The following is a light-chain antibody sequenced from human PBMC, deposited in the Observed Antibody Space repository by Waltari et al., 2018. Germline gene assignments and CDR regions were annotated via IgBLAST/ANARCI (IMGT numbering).Light chain of an antibody. CDR1: SLRSYY. J-gene: IGLJ3*02. CDR2: GKN. V-gene: IGLV3-19*01. CDR3: NSRDSSGNLFWV. Sequence: SSELTQDPAVSVALGQTVRITCQGDSLRSYYASWYQQKPGQAPVLVIYGKNNRPSGIPDRFSGSSSVNTASLTITGAQAEDEADYYCNSRDSSGNLFWVFGGGTKLTVL.